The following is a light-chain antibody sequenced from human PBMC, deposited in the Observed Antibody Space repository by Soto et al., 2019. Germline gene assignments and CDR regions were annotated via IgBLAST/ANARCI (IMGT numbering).Light chain of an antibody. CDR2: GAS. CDR1: QSVSSN. CDR3: QQYSNWPPIT. Sequence: EIVMTQSPGTMSVSPGERATLSCRASQSVSSNLAWYQQKPGQAPRLLIYGASTRATGIPARFSGSGSGTDFTLTISSLQSEDFAVYYCQQYSNWPPITFGQGTRLEIK. J-gene: IGKJ5*01. V-gene: IGKV3-15*01.